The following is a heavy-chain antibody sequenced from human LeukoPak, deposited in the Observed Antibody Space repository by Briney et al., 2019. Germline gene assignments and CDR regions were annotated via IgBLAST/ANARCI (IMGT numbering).Heavy chain of an antibody. V-gene: IGHV3-66*02. D-gene: IGHD2-2*02. CDR2: IYSGGST. CDR3: ARDVGHCSSTSCYTWLDY. J-gene: IGHJ4*02. CDR1: GFIFSSNY. Sequence: PGGSLRLSCAASGFIFSSNYMSWLRQAPGKGLERVSVIYSGGSTHYADSVKGRFTISRDNSKNTLYLQMNSLRAEDTAVYYCARDVGHCSSTSCYTWLDYWGQGTLVTVSS.